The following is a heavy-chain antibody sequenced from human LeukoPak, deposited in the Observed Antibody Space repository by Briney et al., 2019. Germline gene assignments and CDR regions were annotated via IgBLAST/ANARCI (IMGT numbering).Heavy chain of an antibody. J-gene: IGHJ4*02. CDR3: TGGPAGRRY. V-gene: IGHV3-NL1*01. Sequence: GGSLRLSCAASGFSFSTYGMHWVRQAPGKGLEWVSLIYSNGNKVYADSVKGRFTISRDNSKNTLYLQMNSLRVEDTAVYYCTGGPAGRRYWGQGTLVTVSS. CDR1: GFSFSTYG. D-gene: IGHD3-16*01. CDR2: IYSNGNK.